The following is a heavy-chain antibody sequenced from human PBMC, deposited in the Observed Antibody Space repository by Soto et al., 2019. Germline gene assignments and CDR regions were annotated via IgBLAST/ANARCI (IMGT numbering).Heavy chain of an antibody. CDR2: IIPIFGTA. CDR3: ARGAEPIVLMVYDSNYYYYGMDV. D-gene: IGHD2-8*01. CDR1: GGTFSSYA. V-gene: IGHV1-69*06. J-gene: IGHJ6*02. Sequence: SVKVSCKASGGTFSSYAISWVRQAPGQGLEWMGGIIPIFGTANYAQKFQGRVTITADKSTSTAYMELSSLRSEDTAVYYCARGAEPIVLMVYDSNYYYYGMDVWGQGTTVTV.